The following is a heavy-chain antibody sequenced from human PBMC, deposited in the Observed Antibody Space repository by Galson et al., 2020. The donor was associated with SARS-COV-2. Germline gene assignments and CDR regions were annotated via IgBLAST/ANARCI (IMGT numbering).Heavy chain of an antibody. CDR3: ARESGWLQSFDY. J-gene: IGHJ4*02. V-gene: IGHV4-59*13. CDR1: GGSISSYY. D-gene: IGHD5-12*01. Sequence: SEPLSLPCTVSGGSISSYYWSWIRQPPGKGLESIWYIFYSGRTSYSGSTNYNPSLKSRVTISVDTSKNQFSLKLSSVTAADTAVYSCARESGWLQSFDYWGQGTLVTVSS. CDR2: IFYSGRTSYSGST.